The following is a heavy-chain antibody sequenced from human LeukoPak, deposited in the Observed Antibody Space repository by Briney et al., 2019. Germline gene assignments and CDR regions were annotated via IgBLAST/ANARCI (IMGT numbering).Heavy chain of an antibody. CDR1: GGSISSYY. CDR3: ARHAGPPGTENYFDY. J-gene: IGHJ4*02. CDR2: IYTSGST. V-gene: IGHV4-4*09. D-gene: IGHD1-1*01. Sequence: SETLSLTCTVSGGSISSYYWSWIRQPPGKGLEWIGYIYTSGSTNYNPSLKSRVTISVDTSKNQFSLKLSSVTAADTAVYYCARHAGPPGTENYFDYWGQGTLVTVSS.